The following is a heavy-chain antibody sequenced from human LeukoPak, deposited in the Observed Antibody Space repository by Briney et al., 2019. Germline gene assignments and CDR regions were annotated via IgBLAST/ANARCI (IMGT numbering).Heavy chain of an antibody. CDR1: GYTFTGYY. CDR3: AXXXXXXXGKXXY. V-gene: IGHV1-2*02. Sequence: XXGYTFTGYYMHWVRQAPGQGLEWMGWINPNSGGTNYAQKLQGRVTMTTDTSTSTAYMELRSLRSDDAAVYYCAXXXXXXXGKXXYWGQGTLVTVSS. CDR2: INPNSGGT. J-gene: IGHJ4*02.